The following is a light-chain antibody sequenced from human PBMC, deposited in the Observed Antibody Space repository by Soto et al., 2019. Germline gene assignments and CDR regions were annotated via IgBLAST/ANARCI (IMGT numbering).Light chain of an antibody. V-gene: IGLV1-40*01. Sequence: QSVLTQPHSVSGAPGQRVTISCTGRRSNIGAGYDVHWYQQLPGTAPKLLIYGNSNRPSGVPDRFSGSKSGTSAAVAITGLQAEDEAEYYCQSYASSLSGYVVFGGGTKVTVL. CDR3: QSYASSLSGYVV. CDR1: RSNIGAGYD. J-gene: IGLJ2*01. CDR2: GNS.